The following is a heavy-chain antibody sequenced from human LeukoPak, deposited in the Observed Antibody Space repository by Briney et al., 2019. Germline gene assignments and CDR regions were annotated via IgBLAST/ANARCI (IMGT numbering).Heavy chain of an antibody. Sequence: GGSLRLSCAASGFTLSSYYMSWVRQAPGKGLEWVANIKQDGSEKYYVDSVKGRFTISRDNAKNSLYLQMNSLRAVDTAVYYCVPMSGYYFYMDVWGKGTTVTVSS. CDR3: VPMSGYYFYMDV. D-gene: IGHD3-10*02. J-gene: IGHJ6*03. CDR1: GFTLSSYY. V-gene: IGHV3-7*01. CDR2: IKQDGSEK.